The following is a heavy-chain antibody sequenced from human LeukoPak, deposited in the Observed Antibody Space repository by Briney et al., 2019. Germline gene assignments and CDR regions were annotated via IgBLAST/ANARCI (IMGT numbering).Heavy chain of an antibody. Sequence: ASVKVSCKASGYTFTSYGISWVRQAPGQGLEWMGWISAYNGNTNYAQKLQGRVTMTTDTSTSTAYMELRSPRSDDTAVYYCASIAVDSYYGMDVWGQGTTVTVSS. CDR2: ISAYNGNT. D-gene: IGHD6-19*01. CDR3: ASIAVDSYYGMDV. J-gene: IGHJ6*02. V-gene: IGHV1-18*01. CDR1: GYTFTSYG.